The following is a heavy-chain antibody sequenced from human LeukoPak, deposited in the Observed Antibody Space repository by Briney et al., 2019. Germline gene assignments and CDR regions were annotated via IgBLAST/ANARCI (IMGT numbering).Heavy chain of an antibody. CDR3: ARRSYRAAFDI. D-gene: IGHD1-26*01. J-gene: IGHJ3*02. CDR2: IYYSGST. Sequence: PSETLSLTCTVSGGSISSSSYYWGWIRQPPGKGLEWIGSIYYSGSTYYNPSLKSRVTISVDTSKNQFSLKLSSVTAADTAVYYCARRSYRAAFDIWGQGTMVTVSS. V-gene: IGHV4-39*01. CDR1: GGSISSSSYY.